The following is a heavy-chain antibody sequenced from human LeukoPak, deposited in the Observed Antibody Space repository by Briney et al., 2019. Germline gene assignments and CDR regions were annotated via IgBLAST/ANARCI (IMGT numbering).Heavy chain of an antibody. CDR2: IPNDGSNK. Sequence: PGGSLRLSCVASGFTFSSYAFHWVRQAPGKGLEWVAVIPNDGSNKYYADSVKGRFTISRDNSKNTLFLQVHSLRAEDTAIYYCAREVVGLGNIDYWGQGTLVTVSS. D-gene: IGHD7-27*01. CDR1: GFTFSSYA. J-gene: IGHJ4*02. V-gene: IGHV3-30-3*01. CDR3: AREVVGLGNIDY.